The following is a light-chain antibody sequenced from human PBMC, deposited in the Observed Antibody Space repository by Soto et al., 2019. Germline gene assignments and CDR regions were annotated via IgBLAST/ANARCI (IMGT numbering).Light chain of an antibody. Sequence: EVVMTQSPGTLSVSPGERASLSCRASQSVSGNLAWYQQTPGQAPRLLIHGASTRATGIPARFSGSGSGTEFTLTISSLQSEDFAFYYCQQYNDWPQTFGQGTKVEIK. CDR2: GAS. CDR1: QSVSGN. V-gene: IGKV3-15*01. CDR3: QQYNDWPQT. J-gene: IGKJ1*01.